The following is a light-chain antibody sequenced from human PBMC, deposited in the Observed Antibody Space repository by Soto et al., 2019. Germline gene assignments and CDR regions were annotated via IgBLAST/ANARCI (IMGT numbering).Light chain of an antibody. J-gene: IGKJ1*01. CDR2: GAS. V-gene: IGKV3-15*01. CDR3: QQYDDWPQT. Sequence: EIGMTQSPATLSVSPGERATLSCGASQSVRTYLAWYQQKPGQAPRLLIHGASTRAPGIPARFSGSGSGTDFTLTISSLQSEDFAVYYWQQYDDWPQTFGQGTKVDIK. CDR1: QSVRTY.